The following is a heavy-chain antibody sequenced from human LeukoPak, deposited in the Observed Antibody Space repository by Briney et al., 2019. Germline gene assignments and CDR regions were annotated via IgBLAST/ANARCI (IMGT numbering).Heavy chain of an antibody. V-gene: IGHV4-34*01. J-gene: IGHJ4*02. CDR1: GGSFSGYY. Sequence: PSETLSLTCAVYGGSFSGYYWSWIRQPPGKGLEWIGEINHSGSTNYNPSLTSRVTISVDTSKNQFSLKLSSVTAADTAVYYCARGGEVMNPEPRFDYWGQGTLVTVSS. CDR2: INHSGST. D-gene: IGHD3-16*01. CDR3: ARGGEVMNPEPRFDY.